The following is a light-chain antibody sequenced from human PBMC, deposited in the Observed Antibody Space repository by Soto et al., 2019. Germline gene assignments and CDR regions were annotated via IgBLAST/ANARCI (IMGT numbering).Light chain of an antibody. J-gene: IGLJ1*01. CDR1: SSDVGDYDY. CDR3: NSYTSSSTLYV. Sequence: QPALTQPASVSGSPGQSITISCTGISSDVGDYDYISWNQQHPGKAPRLMIYEVTNRPSGVSDRFSGSKSDNTASLTISGLQAEDEADYYCNSYTSSSTLYVFGTGTKVTV. CDR2: EVT. V-gene: IGLV2-14*01.